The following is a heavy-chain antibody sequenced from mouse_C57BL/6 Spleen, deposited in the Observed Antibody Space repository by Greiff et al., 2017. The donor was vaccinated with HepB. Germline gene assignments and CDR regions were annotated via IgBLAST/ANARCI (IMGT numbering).Heavy chain of an antibody. CDR3: ARFPYGISYDYAMDY. V-gene: IGHV1-26*01. CDR2: INPKNGGT. CDR1: GYTFTDYY. J-gene: IGHJ4*01. D-gene: IGHD1-1*01. Sequence: EVQLQQSGPELVKPGASVKISCKASGYTFTDYYMNWVKQSHGKSLEWIGDINPKNGGTSYNQKFKGKATLTVDKSSSTAYMELRSLTSEDSAVYYCARFPYGISYDYAMDYWGQGTSVTVSS.